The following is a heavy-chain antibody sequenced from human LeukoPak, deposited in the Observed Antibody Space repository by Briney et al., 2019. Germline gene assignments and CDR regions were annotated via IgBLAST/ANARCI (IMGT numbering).Heavy chain of an antibody. V-gene: IGHV1-2*02. CDR1: GYTFTDYY. Sequence: ASVKVSCKASGYTFTDYYIHWVRQAPGQGLEWMGWINPNSGGTNYAQKFQGRVTMTRDTSISTAYMELSGLRSDDTAVYYCARVVEYYYDTIEYWGQGTLVTVSS. CDR3: ARVVEYYYDTIEY. J-gene: IGHJ4*02. D-gene: IGHD3-22*01. CDR2: INPNSGGT.